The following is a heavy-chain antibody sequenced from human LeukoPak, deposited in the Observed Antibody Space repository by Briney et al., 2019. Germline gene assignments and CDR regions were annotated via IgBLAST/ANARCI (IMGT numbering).Heavy chain of an antibody. J-gene: IGHJ2*01. CDR1: GGSFSGYY. CDR3: ARGRITTRYFDL. Sequence: SETLSLTCADYGGSFSGYYWSWIRQPPGKGLEWIGEINHSGSTNYNPSLKSRVTISVDTSKNQFSLKLSSVTAADTAVYYCARGRITTRYFDLWGRGTLVTVSS. CDR2: INHSGST. V-gene: IGHV4-34*01. D-gene: IGHD1-14*01.